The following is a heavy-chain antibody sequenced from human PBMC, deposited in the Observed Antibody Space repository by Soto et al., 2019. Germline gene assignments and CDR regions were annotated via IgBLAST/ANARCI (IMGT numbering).Heavy chain of an antibody. J-gene: IGHJ4*02. V-gene: IGHV4-31*03. CDR2: IYYSGST. D-gene: IGHD2-15*01. Sequence: SETLSLTCTVSGGSVSSGRYQWSWIRQHPGKGPEWIVYIYYSGSTYYNPSLKSRVTISVDTSKNQFSLKLSSVTAADTAVYYCAREVVVAATTSSLFDYWGQGTLVTVSS. CDR3: AREVVVAATTSSLFDY. CDR1: GGSVSSGRYQ.